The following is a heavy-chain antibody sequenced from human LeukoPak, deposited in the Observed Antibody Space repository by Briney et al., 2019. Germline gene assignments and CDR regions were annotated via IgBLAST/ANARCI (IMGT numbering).Heavy chain of an antibody. CDR3: ASAYYYDSSGFRYYFDY. J-gene: IGHJ4*02. D-gene: IGHD3-22*01. CDR1: GYSFASYW. Sequence: GESLKISCKGSGYSFASYWIGWVRQMPGKGLEWMGIIYPGDSGTRYRPSFQGQVTISADKSISTAYLQWSSLKASDTAMYYCASAYYYDSSGFRYYFDYWGQGTLVTVSS. CDR2: IYPGDSGT. V-gene: IGHV5-51*01.